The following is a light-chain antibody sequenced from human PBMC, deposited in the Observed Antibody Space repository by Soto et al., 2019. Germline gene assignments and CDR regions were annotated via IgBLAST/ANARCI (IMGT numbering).Light chain of an antibody. J-gene: IGKJ1*01. CDR2: AAS. CDR3: QQSYSSPPT. CDR1: QRISNH. V-gene: IGKV1-39*01. Sequence: DIQMTQSPSSLSASVEDRLIIPCRARQRISNHLNWYQQKPGKAPKLLIFAASSLQSGVASRFSGSRSGPDFTLTISSLQPEDFATYYCQQSYSSPPTFGQGTKVDIK.